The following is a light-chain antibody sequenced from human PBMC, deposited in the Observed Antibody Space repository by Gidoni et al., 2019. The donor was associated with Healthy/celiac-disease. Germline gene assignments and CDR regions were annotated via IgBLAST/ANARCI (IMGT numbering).Light chain of an antibody. CDR3: QQTT. V-gene: IGKV3-11*01. J-gene: IGKJ3*01. CDR2: DAS. CDR1: QSVSSY. Sequence: EIVLTQSPATLSSSPGERATLSCRASQSVSSYLAWYQQKPGQAPRLLIYDASNRATGIPARFSGSGSGTDFTLTISSLEPEDFAVYYCQQTTFGPGTKVDIK.